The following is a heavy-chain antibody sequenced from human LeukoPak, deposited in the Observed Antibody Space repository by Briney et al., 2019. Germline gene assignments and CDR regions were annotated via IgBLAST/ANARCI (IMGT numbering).Heavy chain of an antibody. CDR2: ISGSGGST. CDR1: GFTFSSYA. V-gene: IGHV3-23*01. J-gene: IGHJ5*02. Sequence: GGSLRLSCAASGFTFSSYAMSWVRQAPGKGLERVSAISGSGGSTYYADSVKGRFTISRDNSKNTLYLQMNSLRAEDTAVYYCAKDLFDFGVVIGFDPWGQGTLVTVSS. D-gene: IGHD3-3*01. CDR3: AKDLFDFGVVIGFDP.